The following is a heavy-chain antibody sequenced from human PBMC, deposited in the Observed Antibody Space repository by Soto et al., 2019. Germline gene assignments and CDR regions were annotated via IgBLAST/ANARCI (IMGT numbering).Heavy chain of an antibody. CDR3: VRDRDWAFDI. D-gene: IGHD3-9*01. J-gene: IGHJ3*02. CDR1: GYALRDYS. Sequence: VGSLRLSCAASGYALRDYSMNWVRQAPGKGLEWVSYTGTRRKYTFYADSVRGRFTISRDDDRNSVYLQLNSLRDEDTAVYYCVRDRDWAFDIWGQGTMVTVSS. V-gene: IGHV3-48*02. CDR2: TGTRRKYT.